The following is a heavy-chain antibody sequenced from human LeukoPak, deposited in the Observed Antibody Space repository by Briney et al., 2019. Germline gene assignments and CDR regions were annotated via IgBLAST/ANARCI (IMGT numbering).Heavy chain of an antibody. CDR1: GGSISSYY. CDR2: IYTSGST. D-gene: IGHD3-3*01. CDR3: ARVSFGYYDFWSGSLDIYYYMDV. V-gene: IGHV4-4*07. J-gene: IGHJ6*03. Sequence: SETLSLTCTVSGGSISSYYWSWIRQPAGKGLEWIGRIYTSGSTNYNPSLKSRVTMSVDTSKNQFSLKLSSVTAADTAVYYCARVSFGYYDFWSGSLDIYYYMDVWGKGTTATVSS.